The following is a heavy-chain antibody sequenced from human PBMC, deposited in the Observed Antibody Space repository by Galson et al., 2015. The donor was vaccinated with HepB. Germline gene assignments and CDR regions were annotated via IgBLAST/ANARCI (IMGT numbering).Heavy chain of an antibody. J-gene: IGHJ6*02. CDR2: IDPSDSYI. Sequence: QSGAEVKKPGESLRISCKGSGYSFTSYWISWVRQMPGKGLEWMGRIDPSDSYINYSPSFQGHVTISADKSISTVYLQWSSLKASDTAMFYCARHVFQPHPPARYYGMDVWGQGTTVTVSS. CDR3: ARHVFQPHPPARYYGMDV. CDR1: GYSFTSYW. V-gene: IGHV5-10-1*01. D-gene: IGHD3-10*02.